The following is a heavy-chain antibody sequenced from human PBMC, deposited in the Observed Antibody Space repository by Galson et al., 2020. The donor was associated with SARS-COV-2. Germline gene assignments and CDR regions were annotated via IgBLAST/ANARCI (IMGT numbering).Heavy chain of an antibody. D-gene: IGHD3-10*01. CDR3: ASRAPYGSGSYYNDPFDY. J-gene: IGHJ4*02. CDR2: IYHSGST. CDR1: GYSISSGYY. V-gene: IGHV4-38-2*01. Sequence: SETLSLTCAVSGYSISSGYYWGWIRQPPGKGLEWIGSIYHSGSTYYNPSLKSRVTISVDTSKNQFSLKLSSVTAADTAVYYCASRAPYGSGSYYNDPFDYWGQGTLVTVSS.